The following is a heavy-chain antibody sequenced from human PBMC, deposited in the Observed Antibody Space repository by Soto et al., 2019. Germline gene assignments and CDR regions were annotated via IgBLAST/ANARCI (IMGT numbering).Heavy chain of an antibody. CDR2: VSHDGVNK. V-gene: IGHV3-30-3*01. CDR3: VRESQIVRVVVPTPGSPGAFDM. J-gene: IGHJ3*02. CDR1: GFSFRNYN. D-gene: IGHD2-15*01. Sequence: QMQMVESGGVVVQPGRSLRLSWAASGFSFRNYNLHWVRQSPGKGLEWVAVVSHDGVNKHYAESVKGRLSIYRYSSRNTLYLTMTGLRAEDTAVYYCVRESQIVRVVVPTPGSPGAFDMWGQGTMVTVSS.